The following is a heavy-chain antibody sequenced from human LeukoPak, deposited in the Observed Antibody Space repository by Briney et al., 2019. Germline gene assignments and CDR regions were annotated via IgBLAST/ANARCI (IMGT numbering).Heavy chain of an antibody. D-gene: IGHD3-10*01. CDR2: SRDKGNSYTT. CDR1: GFTFSSYG. CDR3: TKLARAPRDFDY. Sequence: PGGSLRLSCAASGFTFSSYGMHWVRQAPGKGLEWVGRSRDKGNSYTTAYAASVRGRFTISRDDSKNSLYLQMNSLKIEDTAVYYCTKLARAPRDFDYWGQGTLVTVSS. J-gene: IGHJ4*01. V-gene: IGHV3-72*01.